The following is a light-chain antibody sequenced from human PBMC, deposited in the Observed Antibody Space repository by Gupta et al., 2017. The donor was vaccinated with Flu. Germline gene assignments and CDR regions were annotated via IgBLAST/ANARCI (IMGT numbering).Light chain of an antibody. CDR2: LNSDGSH. CDR3: QTWGTGIWV. V-gene: IGLV4-69*01. CDR1: SGHSSYA. Sequence: QLVLTQSPSASASLGASVKLTCTLSSGHSSYAIAWHQQQPEKGPRYLMKLNSDGSHYKGDGIPDRFSGSSSGAERYLTISSLQPEDEADYYCQTWGTGIWVFGGGTKLTVL. J-gene: IGLJ3*02.